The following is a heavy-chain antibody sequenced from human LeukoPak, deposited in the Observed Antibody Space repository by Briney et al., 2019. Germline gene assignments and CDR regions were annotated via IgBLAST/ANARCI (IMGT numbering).Heavy chain of an antibody. CDR3: ASQTYSNGFDY. CDR1: GFTFSSYA. CDR2: ISGSGGST. Sequence: GGSLRLSCAVSGFTFSSYAMSWVRQAPNKGLQWVSGISGSGGSTYYADSVKGRFTISRDNSKNTLYLQMNSLRADDTAVYYCASQTYSNGFDYWGQGTLVTVSS. J-gene: IGHJ4*02. D-gene: IGHD4-11*01. V-gene: IGHV3-23*01.